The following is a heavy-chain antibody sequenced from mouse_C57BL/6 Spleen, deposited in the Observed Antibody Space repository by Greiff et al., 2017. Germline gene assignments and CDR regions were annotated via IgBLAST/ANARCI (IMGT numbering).Heavy chain of an antibody. CDR1: GFSLTSYG. CDR3: ARRPGSSSEYYYAMDY. D-gene: IGHD1-1*01. CDR2: IWSGGST. Sequence: QVQLQQSGPGLVQPSQSLSITCTVSGFSLTSYGVHWVRQSPGQGLEWLGVIWSGGSTDYNAAFISRLSISKDNSKSQVFFKMNSLQADDTAIYYCARRPGSSSEYYYAMDYWGQGTSVTVSS. J-gene: IGHJ4*01. V-gene: IGHV2-2*01.